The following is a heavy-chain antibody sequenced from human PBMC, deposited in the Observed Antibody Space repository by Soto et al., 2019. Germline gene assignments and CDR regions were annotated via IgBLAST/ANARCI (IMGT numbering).Heavy chain of an antibody. CDR1: GFTFSSYA. J-gene: IGHJ4*02. D-gene: IGHD3-10*01. CDR2: ISYDGSNK. CDR3: ASKGEFGELWC. V-gene: IGHV3-30-3*01. Sequence: QVQLVESGGGVVQPGRSLRLSCAASGFTFSSYAMHWVRQAPGKGLEWVAVISYDGSNKYYADSVKGRFTISRDNSKNALYLQMNSLRAEDTAVYYCASKGEFGELWCWGQGTLVTVSS.